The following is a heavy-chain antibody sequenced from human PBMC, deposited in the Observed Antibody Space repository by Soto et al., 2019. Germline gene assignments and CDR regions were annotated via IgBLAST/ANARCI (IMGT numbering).Heavy chain of an antibody. CDR3: AKSGSRWNGGYYGSGSYFDY. CDR1: GFTFSSYA. V-gene: IGHV3-23*01. CDR2: ISGSGGST. J-gene: IGHJ4*02. D-gene: IGHD3-10*01. Sequence: GGSLRLSCAASGFTFSSYAMSWVRQAPGKGLEWVSAISGSGGSTYYADSVKGRFTISRDNSKNRLYLQMNSLRAEDTAVYYCAKSGSRWNGGYYGSGSYFDYWGQGTLVTVSS.